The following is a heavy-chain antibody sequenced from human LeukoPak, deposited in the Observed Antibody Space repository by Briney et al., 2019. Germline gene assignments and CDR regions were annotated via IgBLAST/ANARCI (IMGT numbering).Heavy chain of an antibody. CDR1: GYSFTSYW. CDR2: IYPGNSDT. V-gene: IGHV5-51*01. D-gene: IGHD3-22*01. CDR3: ARFDYYDSSGYYSTGFDY. J-gene: IGHJ4*02. Sequence: GESLKISCKGSGYSFTSYWIGWVRRMPGKGLEWMGIIYPGNSDTRYSPSFQGQVTISADKSISTAYLQWSSLKASDTAMYYCARFDYYDSSGYYSTGFDYWGQGTLVTVSS.